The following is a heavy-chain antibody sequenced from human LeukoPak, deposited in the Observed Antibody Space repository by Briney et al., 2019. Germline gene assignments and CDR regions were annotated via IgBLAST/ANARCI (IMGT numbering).Heavy chain of an antibody. D-gene: IGHD3-22*01. Sequence: SVXVSCKASGYTFTSYGISWVRQAPGQGLEWMGWISAYNGNTNYAQKLQGRVTMTTDTSTSTAYMELRSLRSDDTAVYYCARPLYYDSSGCFSHWGQGTLVTVSS. CDR3: ARPLYYDSSGCFSH. V-gene: IGHV1-18*01. CDR2: ISAYNGNT. J-gene: IGHJ4*02. CDR1: GYTFTSYG.